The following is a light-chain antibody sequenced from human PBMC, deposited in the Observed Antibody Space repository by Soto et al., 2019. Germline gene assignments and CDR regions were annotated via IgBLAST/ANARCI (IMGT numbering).Light chain of an antibody. V-gene: IGKV1-17*01. CDR2: LAS. CDR3: LHHNGYPPV. J-gene: IGKJ2*01. Sequence: DLQMTQSPSSLSASVGDTVTITCRASQHITNDCAWYQQKAGRALKCLILLASRLQTGVPSRFSGSGSGTVFTLTISSLQPEDFATYFCLHHNGYPPVFGQGTKVEIK. CDR1: QHITND.